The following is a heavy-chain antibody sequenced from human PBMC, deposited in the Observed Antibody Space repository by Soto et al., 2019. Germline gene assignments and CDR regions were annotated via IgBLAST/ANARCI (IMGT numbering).Heavy chain of an antibody. J-gene: IGHJ4*02. D-gene: IGHD2-15*01. CDR1: GFTFTNYA. CDR3: AKESSESCTGGSCYYPDS. Sequence: EVHLMQSGGGLVQPGGSLRLSCAASGFTFTNYAMTWVRQAPGKGLEWVSVISGSGGRADYADSVEGRFIVSRDNSKNKLYLQMNSLRGEDTAVYYCAKESSESCTGGSCYYPDSWGQGALVTVSS. CDR2: ISGSGGRA. V-gene: IGHV3-23*01.